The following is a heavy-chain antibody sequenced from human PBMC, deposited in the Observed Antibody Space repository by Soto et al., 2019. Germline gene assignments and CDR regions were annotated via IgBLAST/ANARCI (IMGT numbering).Heavy chain of an antibody. CDR2: INGDGSTT. J-gene: IGHJ4*02. V-gene: IGHV3-74*01. CDR1: GFAFSSYW. Sequence: EVHLVESGGGSVQPGGSLKLSCAGSGFAFSSYWIHWVRQVPGKGLVWVSRINGDGSTTSYVDSARGRFTISRDNAKDTLYLQMNSLRAEDTALYYCARVGQGRYYFDYWGQGTLVTVSS. CDR3: ARVGQGRYYFDY.